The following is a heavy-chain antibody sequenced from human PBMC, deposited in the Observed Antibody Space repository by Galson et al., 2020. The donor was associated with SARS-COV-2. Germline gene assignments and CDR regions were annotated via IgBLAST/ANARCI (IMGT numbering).Heavy chain of an antibody. J-gene: IGHJ4*02. CDR1: GFTFSSYA. D-gene: IGHD5-18*01. Sequence: GGSLRLSCAASGFTFSSYAMHWVRQAPGKGLEWVAVITYDGSNKYYADSVKGRFTISRDNSKNTLYLQMNSLRAEDTAVYYWARDRAGYSYGSDYWGQGTLVTVSS. CDR2: ITYDGSNK. V-gene: IGHV3-30-3*01. CDR3: ARDRAGYSYGSDY.